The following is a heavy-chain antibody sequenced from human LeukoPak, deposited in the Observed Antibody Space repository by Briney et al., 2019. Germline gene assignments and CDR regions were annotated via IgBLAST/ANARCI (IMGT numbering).Heavy chain of an antibody. CDR1: GGSISSGGYY. Sequence: SQTLSLTCTVSGGSISSGGYYWSWIRQPPGKGLEWIGYIYHSGSTYYNPSLKSRVTISVDRSKNQFSLKLSSVTAADTAVYYCARAGRYSYVHDFDYWGQGTLVTVSS. CDR3: ARAGRYSYVHDFDY. J-gene: IGHJ4*02. D-gene: IGHD5-18*01. CDR2: IYHSGST. V-gene: IGHV4-30-2*01.